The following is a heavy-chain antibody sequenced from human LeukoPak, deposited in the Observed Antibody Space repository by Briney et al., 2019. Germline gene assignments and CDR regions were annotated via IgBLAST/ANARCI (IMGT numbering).Heavy chain of an antibody. CDR3: AKYFYDSSTYSFDY. D-gene: IGHD3-22*01. J-gene: IGHJ4*02. Sequence: GGSLRLSCAASGFTFSNYAMSWVRQAPGKGLEWVSSIGSGGTTHYADSVKGRFTISRDNSKNTLFLQMNSPRAEDTAVYYCAKYFYDSSTYSFDYWGQGTLVIVSS. CDR2: IGSGGTT. CDR1: GFTFSNYA. V-gene: IGHV3-23*01.